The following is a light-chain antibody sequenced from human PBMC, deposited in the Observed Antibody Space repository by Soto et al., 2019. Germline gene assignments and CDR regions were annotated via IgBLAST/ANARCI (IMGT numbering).Light chain of an antibody. CDR2: ENN. V-gene: IGLV1-51*02. Sequence: QSVLTQPPSVSEAPGQKVTISCSGSSSNIGSDYVSWYQQLPGTAPKLLIYENNKRPSGIPDRFSGSKSGTSATLGITGLQTGDEADYYCAAWDKSLSGGVFGGGTKLTVL. CDR1: SSNIGSDY. J-gene: IGLJ2*01. CDR3: AAWDKSLSGGV.